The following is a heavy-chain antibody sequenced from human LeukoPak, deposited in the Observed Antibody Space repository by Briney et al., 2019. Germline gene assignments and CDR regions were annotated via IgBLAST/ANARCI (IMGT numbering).Heavy chain of an antibody. D-gene: IGHD6-19*01. Sequence: GGSLRLSCAASGFTVSGSAMHWVRQAPGKGLEWLGRVRSKGYNYATAYGASVKDRFIISRDDSKSTAYLQMSSLKSEDTAVYYCATLGETSGWYPDHWGQGTLVTVSS. CDR3: ATLGETSGWYPDH. CDR1: GFTVSGSA. J-gene: IGHJ4*02. CDR2: VRSKGYNYAT. V-gene: IGHV3-73*01.